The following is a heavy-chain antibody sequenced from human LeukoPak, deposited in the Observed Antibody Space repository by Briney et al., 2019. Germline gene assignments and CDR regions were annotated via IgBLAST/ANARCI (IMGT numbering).Heavy chain of an antibody. Sequence: PSETLSLTCAVYGGSFSGYYWRWMRQPPGKGLEWIGEINHSGSTNYNPSLKSRVTISVDTSKNQFSLKLSSVTDADAAVYYCARHSTFFGVIIIKGRVRGIFDYWGQGTLVTVSS. V-gene: IGHV4-34*01. CDR3: ARHSTFFGVIIIKGRVRGIFDY. CDR1: GGSFSGYY. CDR2: INHSGST. D-gene: IGHD3-3*01. J-gene: IGHJ4*02.